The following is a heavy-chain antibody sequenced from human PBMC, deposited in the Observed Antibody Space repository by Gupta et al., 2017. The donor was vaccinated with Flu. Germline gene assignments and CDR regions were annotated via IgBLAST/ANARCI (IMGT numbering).Heavy chain of an antibody. CDR3: ATEPIGTPGITAPDS. D-gene: IGHD1-1*01. V-gene: IGHV1-2*02. J-gene: IGHJ5*02. Sequence: ARQAPGQGLEYLGWINCNDLGTNSPPKFQGRITMTRDTSVSTAYMELTRLTSDDTAVYYCATEPIGTPGITAPDSWGQGSLVTVSS. CDR2: INCNDLGT.